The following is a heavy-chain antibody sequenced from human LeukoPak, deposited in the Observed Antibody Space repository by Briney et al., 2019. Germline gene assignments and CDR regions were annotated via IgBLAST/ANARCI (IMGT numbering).Heavy chain of an antibody. Sequence: GGSLRLSCAASGFTFTTYSMNWVRQAPGKGLEWVSSISSSNTYVYYADSVKGRFTISRDNAKNSLYLQMNSLRAEDAAAYYCVRARGAGPGAHFDYWGQGTLVTVSS. V-gene: IGHV3-21*04. D-gene: IGHD3-10*01. CDR3: VRARGAGPGAHFDY. CDR1: GFTFTTYS. J-gene: IGHJ4*02. CDR2: ISSSNTYV.